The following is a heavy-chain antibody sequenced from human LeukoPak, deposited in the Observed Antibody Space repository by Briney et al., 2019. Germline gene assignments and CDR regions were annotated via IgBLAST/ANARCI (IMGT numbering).Heavy chain of an antibody. D-gene: IGHD2-15*01. CDR1: GFTFSSYS. J-gene: IGHJ4*02. CDR3: AKAPVTTCSGAYCYPFDY. Sequence: GGSLRLSCAASGFTFSSYSMSWVRQGPGKGLEWVSAISVSGNTYHADSVKGRFTISRDSSKNTLYLQMNSLRAGDAAVYYCAKAPVTTCSGAYCYPFDYWSQGTLVTVSS. CDR2: ISVSGNT. V-gene: IGHV3-23*01.